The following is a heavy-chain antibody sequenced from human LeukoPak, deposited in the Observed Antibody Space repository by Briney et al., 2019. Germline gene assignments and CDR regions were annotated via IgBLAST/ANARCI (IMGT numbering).Heavy chain of an antibody. V-gene: IGHV3-21*01. CDR1: GFPFSSYG. D-gene: IGHD3-22*01. Sequence: GGSLRLSCAASGFPFSSYGMTWVRQAPGQGLEWVSAITGSTRTTYYADSVKGRFTISRDNAKNSLYLQMNSLRAEDTAVYYCARVTLTYYYDSSGFFDYWGQGTLVTVSS. J-gene: IGHJ4*02. CDR2: ITGSTRTT. CDR3: ARVTLTYYYDSSGFFDY.